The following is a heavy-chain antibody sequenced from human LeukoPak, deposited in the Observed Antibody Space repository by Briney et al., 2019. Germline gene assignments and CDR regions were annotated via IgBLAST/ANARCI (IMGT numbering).Heavy chain of an antibody. CDR1: GFAFSSYS. V-gene: IGHV3-21*01. CDR2: ITSVSTYI. J-gene: IGHJ6*03. D-gene: IGHD2-15*01. Sequence: PGGSLRLSCAASGFAFSSYSMNWVRRAPGKWLEWVSSITSVSTYIYYADSVKGRFTISRDNAKNSLFLQMNSLRAEDTAVYYCARNYPSEVVATPSLDYYYMDVWGKGTTVTVSS. CDR3: ARNYPSEVVATPSLDYYYMDV.